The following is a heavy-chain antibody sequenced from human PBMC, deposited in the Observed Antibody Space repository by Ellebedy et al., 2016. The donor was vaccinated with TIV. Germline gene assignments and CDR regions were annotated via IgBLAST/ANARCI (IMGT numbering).Heavy chain of an antibody. CDR1: GGSFSSSHW. D-gene: IGHD3-10*01. Sequence: GSLRLSCAVSGGSFSSSHWWSWVRQTPGTGLEWIGTIYYSGVIYYNPSLRSRVSISVDTSKNQFSLRLSSVTAADTAVYYCARCETGSGSGWCNWLDPWGQGTLVTVSS. CDR3: ARCETGSGSGWCNWLDP. CDR2: IYYSGVI. V-gene: IGHV4-4*02. J-gene: IGHJ5*02.